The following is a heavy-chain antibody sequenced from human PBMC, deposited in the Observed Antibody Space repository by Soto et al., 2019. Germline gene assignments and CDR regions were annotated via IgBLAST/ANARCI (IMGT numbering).Heavy chain of an antibody. Sequence: QLHLVQSGAVVKKPGASVTVSCSASGYPVTAYYMHWVRQAPGRGLEWMGGINPATGAAKYTQTFQGRCTMTRDTSKSTVLMELGGLKSEERAFFYWARGGVVGVAGSADCDRWGQGPLVTVSS. CDR3: ARGGVVGVAGSADCDR. CDR1: GYPVTAYY. CDR2: INPATGAA. V-gene: IGHV1-2*02. D-gene: IGHD3-3*01. J-gene: IGHJ3*01.